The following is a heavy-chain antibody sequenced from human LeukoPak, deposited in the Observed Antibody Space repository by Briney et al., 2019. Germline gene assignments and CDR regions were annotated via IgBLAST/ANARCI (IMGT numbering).Heavy chain of an antibody. CDR3: ARDPSPLITFGGVIVRPPNYYYYYGMDV. D-gene: IGHD3-16*02. CDR1: GYTFTSYG. Sequence: VASVKVSCKASGYTFTSYGISWVRQAPGQGLEWMGWISAYNGNTNYAQKLQGRVTMTTDTSTSTAYMELRSLRSDDTAVYYCARDPSPLITFGGVIVRPPNYYYYYGMDVWGQGTRSPSP. CDR2: ISAYNGNT. J-gene: IGHJ6*02. V-gene: IGHV1-18*01.